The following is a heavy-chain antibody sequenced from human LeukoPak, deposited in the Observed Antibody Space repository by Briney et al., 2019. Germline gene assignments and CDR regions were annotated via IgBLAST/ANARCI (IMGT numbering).Heavy chain of an antibody. Sequence: SGTLSLTCTVSGGSISGYYWSWIRQPPGKGLEWIGYIYYSGSTNYNPSLKSRVTISVDTSKNQFSLKLSSVTAADTAVYYCAREGGNDAFDIWGQGTMVTVSS. CDR3: AREGGNDAFDI. CDR1: GGSISGYY. D-gene: IGHD4-23*01. J-gene: IGHJ3*02. CDR2: IYYSGST. V-gene: IGHV4-59*01.